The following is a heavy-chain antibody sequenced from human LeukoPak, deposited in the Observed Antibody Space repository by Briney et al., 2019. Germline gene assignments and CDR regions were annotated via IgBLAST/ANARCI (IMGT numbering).Heavy chain of an antibody. CDR2: IYHSGST. Sequence: SETLSLTCTVSGGSISSGGYYWSWIRQPPGKGLEWIGYIYHSGSTYYNPSLKSRVTISVDRSKNQFSLKLSSVTAADTAVYYCARVTHTIFGLDWGQGTLVTVSS. D-gene: IGHD3/OR15-3a*01. CDR1: GGSISSGGYY. CDR3: ARVTHTIFGLD. J-gene: IGHJ4*02. V-gene: IGHV4-30-2*01.